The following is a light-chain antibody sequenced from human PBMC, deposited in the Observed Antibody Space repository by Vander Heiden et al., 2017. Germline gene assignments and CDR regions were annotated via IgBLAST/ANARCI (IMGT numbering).Light chain of an antibody. V-gene: IGKV1-9*01. Sequence: DIPLIQSPAFLSASVGDRVTITCRASQGAANYLAWYQQKPGTAPKLLIYAASTMQSGVPSRCSGSGSGTEFTLTISSLQPEDFATYYCQRLNSYPLTFGGGTNVEIK. CDR3: QRLNSYPLT. J-gene: IGKJ4*01. CDR1: QGAANY. CDR2: AAS.